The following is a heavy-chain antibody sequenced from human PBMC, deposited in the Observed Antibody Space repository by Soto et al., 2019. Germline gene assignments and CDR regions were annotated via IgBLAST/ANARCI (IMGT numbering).Heavy chain of an antibody. J-gene: IGHJ6*02. V-gene: IGHV1-3*04. D-gene: IGHD5-12*01. Sequence: ASVKVSCKASGYTFTNYGIHWVRQAPGQRLEWMGWINTGNGNTKYSQKFQGRVTLTRDTSASTAYMELSSLRSEDTAVYFCAKVLHSGYDFDYYYGMAVWGQGTTVTVSS. CDR2: INTGNGNT. CDR1: GYTFTNYG. CDR3: AKVLHSGYDFDYYYGMAV.